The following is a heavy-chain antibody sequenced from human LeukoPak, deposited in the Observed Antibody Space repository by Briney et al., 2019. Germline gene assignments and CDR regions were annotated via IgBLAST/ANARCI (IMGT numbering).Heavy chain of an antibody. CDR2: IYTSGST. J-gene: IGHJ6*03. CDR1: GGSINSGGYS. Sequence: SETLSLTCAVSGGSINSGGYSWSWIRQPPGKGLEWIGRIYTSGSTNYNPSLKSRVSMSVDTSKNQFSLKLSSVTAADTAVYYCARKGGTILYYMDVWGKGTTVTISS. V-gene: IGHV4-61*02. D-gene: IGHD2-15*01. CDR3: ARKGGTILYYMDV.